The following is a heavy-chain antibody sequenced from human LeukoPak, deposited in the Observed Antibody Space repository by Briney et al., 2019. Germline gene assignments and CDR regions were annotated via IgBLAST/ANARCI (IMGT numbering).Heavy chain of an antibody. V-gene: IGHV4-59*01. Sequence: SETLSLTCTVSGGSISNSYWSWIRQSPGKGLEWIGYIYYSGSTNYNPSLKSRVTISVDTSKNQFSLKLSSVTAADTAVYYCARVMDSSSSSGDYWGQGTLVTVSS. CDR2: IYYSGST. CDR3: ARVMDSSSSSGDY. D-gene: IGHD6-6*01. CDR1: GGSISNSY. J-gene: IGHJ4*02.